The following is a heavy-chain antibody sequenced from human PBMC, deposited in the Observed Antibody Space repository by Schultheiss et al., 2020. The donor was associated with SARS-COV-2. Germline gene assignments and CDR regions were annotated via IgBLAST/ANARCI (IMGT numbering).Heavy chain of an antibody. D-gene: IGHD3-9*01. CDR1: GFTFSTHV. CDR2: ISTSGGNT. J-gene: IGHJ4*02. Sequence: GESLKISCAASGFTFSTHVIHWVRQAPGKGLEWVSVISTSGGNTLYADSVKGRFTISRDNSKNTLYLQMNSLRGEDTAVYYCAKDSGYFDWLSLGDWGQGTLVTVSS. CDR3: AKDSGYFDWLSLGD. V-gene: IGHV3-23*01.